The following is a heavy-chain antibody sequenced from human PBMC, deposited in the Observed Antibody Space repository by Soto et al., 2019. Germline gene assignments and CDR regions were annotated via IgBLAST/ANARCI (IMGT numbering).Heavy chain of an antibody. J-gene: IGHJ4*02. D-gene: IGHD6-13*01. CDR1: GGSISSGGYS. Sequence: QLQLQESGSGLVKPSETLSLTCSVSGGSISSGGYSWSWIRQPPGKGLEWIGYIYHSGSTHYNPSIKGRVTISVDRSKNQFSLKLTSVTAADTAVYYCARNRVGISWYADYWGRGTRVTVSS. V-gene: IGHV4-30-2*01. CDR3: ARNRVGISWYADY. CDR2: IYHSGST.